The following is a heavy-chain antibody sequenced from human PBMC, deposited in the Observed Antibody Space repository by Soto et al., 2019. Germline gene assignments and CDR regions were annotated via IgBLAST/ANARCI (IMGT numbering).Heavy chain of an antibody. V-gene: IGHV3-49*04. D-gene: IGHD6-19*01. Sequence: GSLRLSVIASGFSVGAYSKAWVRQAPGKGLEWVGSIRSTVYGATTDYAASVKDRFIISRDDSKGVAYLQMNSLRTEDTAVYSCTRLREWLIRTRFRYYGLDVCGQGTTVTVSS. CDR2: IRSTVYGATT. CDR3: TRLREWLIRTRFRYYGLDV. J-gene: IGHJ6*02. CDR1: GFSVGAYS.